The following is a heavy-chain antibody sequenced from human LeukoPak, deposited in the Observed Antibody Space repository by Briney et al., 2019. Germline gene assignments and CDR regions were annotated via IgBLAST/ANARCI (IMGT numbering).Heavy chain of an antibody. Sequence: GGSLRLSCAASGFTFSSYSMNWVRQAPGKGLEWVSSISSSSSYIYYADSMKGRFTISRDNAKNSLYLKMNSLRAEDTAVYYCARDRTDSGSWSNWFDPWGQGTLVTVSS. V-gene: IGHV3-21*01. CDR3: ARDRTDSGSWSNWFDP. CDR2: ISSSSSYI. CDR1: GFTFSSYS. J-gene: IGHJ5*02. D-gene: IGHD6-13*01.